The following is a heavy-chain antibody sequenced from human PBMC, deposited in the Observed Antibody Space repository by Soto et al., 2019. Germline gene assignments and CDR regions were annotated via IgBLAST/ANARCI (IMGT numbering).Heavy chain of an antibody. CDR1: VSFGTYY. Sequence: SETLSLTCVGVSFGTYYWSWIRQPPGKGLEWLGYIFSSEHFKYNPSLKSRVTISVDTSKNQFSLKLSSVTAADTAVYYCARQVPGPYGSGSYFDYWGQGTLVTVSS. D-gene: IGHD3-10*01. J-gene: IGHJ4*02. CDR3: ARQVPGPYGSGSYFDY. CDR2: IFSSEHF. V-gene: IGHV4-59*08.